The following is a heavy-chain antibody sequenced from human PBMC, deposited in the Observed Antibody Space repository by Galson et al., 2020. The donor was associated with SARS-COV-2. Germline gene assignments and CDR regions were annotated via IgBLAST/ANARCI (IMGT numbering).Heavy chain of an antibody. CDR1: GGSIISGGFF. D-gene: IGHD3-16*02. CDR2: IYFNGNT. V-gene: IGHV4-31*03. J-gene: IGHJ4*02. Sequence: SETLSLTCTVSGGSIISGGFFWSWVRQRPGKGLEWIGYIYFNGNTYYNPSLKSRVTISLNTSKSQFSLKLSSVTAADTAVYYCARARGGGYDYVWGSYRYADFDYWGQGILVTVSS. CDR3: ARARGGGYDYVWGSYRYADFDY.